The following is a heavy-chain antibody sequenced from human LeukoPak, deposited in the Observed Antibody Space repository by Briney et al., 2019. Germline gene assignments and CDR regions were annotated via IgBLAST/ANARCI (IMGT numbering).Heavy chain of an antibody. Sequence: SETLSLTCTVAHGSISSYSWSWIRQPPGKGLEWIGYLFFGGSTNYNPSLKSRVTISSDTSKNQLSLKLTSVTAADTAVYYCAGAGGGWSFDYLGQGALVTVSS. CDR3: AGAGGGWSFDY. D-gene: IGHD6-19*01. CDR2: LFFGGST. CDR1: HGSISSYS. V-gene: IGHV4-59*01. J-gene: IGHJ4*02.